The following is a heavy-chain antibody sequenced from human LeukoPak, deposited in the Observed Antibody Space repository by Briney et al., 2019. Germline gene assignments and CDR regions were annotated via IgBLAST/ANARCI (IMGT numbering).Heavy chain of an antibody. Sequence: GGPLRLSCAASGFTFSTYSMNWVRQAPGKGLEWVSYISGGSSTIYYADSVKGRFTISRDNAKNSLYLQMNSLRAEDTAVYYCARNPYGSGTYNFDYWGQGTLVTVSS. CDR1: GFTFSTYS. D-gene: IGHD3-10*01. CDR2: ISGGSSTI. V-gene: IGHV3-48*01. J-gene: IGHJ4*02. CDR3: ARNPYGSGTYNFDY.